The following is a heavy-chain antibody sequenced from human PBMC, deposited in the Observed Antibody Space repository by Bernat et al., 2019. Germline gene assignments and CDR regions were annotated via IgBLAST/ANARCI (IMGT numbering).Heavy chain of an antibody. CDR2: INSDGSST. Sequence: EVQLVESGGGLVQPGGSLRLSCAASGFTFSNYWIHWVRQTPGKGLVWVSRINSDGSSTSYADSVKGRFTISRDNAKNTVYLQMNSLRAEDTAVYYCARSGDGEEYYYYYGMDAWGQGTTVTVSS. CDR3: ARSGDGEEYYYYYGMDA. V-gene: IGHV3-74*01. CDR1: GFTFSNYW. J-gene: IGHJ6*02. D-gene: IGHD2-21*02.